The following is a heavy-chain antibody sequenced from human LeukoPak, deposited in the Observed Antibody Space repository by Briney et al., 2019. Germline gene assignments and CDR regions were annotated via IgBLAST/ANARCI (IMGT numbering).Heavy chain of an antibody. D-gene: IGHD1-1*01. CDR1: GYSFSNYW. V-gene: IGHV5-51*01. Sequence: GESLKISCKGSGYSFSNYWIGWVRQMPGKGLEWMGIIYVGDSDTRYSPPFQGQVTISADKSISTAYLQWSSLKASDTAMYYCARRTTGWTTYNFDYWGQGTLVTVSS. CDR3: ARRTTGWTTYNFDY. J-gene: IGHJ4*02. CDR2: IYVGDSDT.